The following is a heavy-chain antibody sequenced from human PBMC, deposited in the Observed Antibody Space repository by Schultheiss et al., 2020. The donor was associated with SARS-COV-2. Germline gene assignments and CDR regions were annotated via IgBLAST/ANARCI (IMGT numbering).Heavy chain of an antibody. Sequence: SEALSLTCAVYGGSFSGYYWSWIRQPPGKGLEWIGSIYHSGSTYYNPSLKSRVTISVDTSKNQFSLKLSSVTAADTAVYYCARGSSSWYHNWFDPWGQGTLVTVSS. CDR1: GGSFSGYY. J-gene: IGHJ5*02. CDR3: ARGSSSWYHNWFDP. CDR2: IYHSGST. D-gene: IGHD6-13*01. V-gene: IGHV4-34*01.